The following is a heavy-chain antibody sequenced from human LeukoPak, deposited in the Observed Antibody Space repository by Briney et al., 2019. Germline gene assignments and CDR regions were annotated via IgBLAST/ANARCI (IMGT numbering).Heavy chain of an antibody. CDR3: SRVGAAAGPYYFDF. CDR2: INAGNGNT. D-gene: IGHD6-13*01. V-gene: IGHV1-3*01. Sequence: GASVKVSCKASAYTFTNYAIHWVRQAPGQRLEWMGWINAGNGNTKYSQKIQGRVTITRDTSASTAYMELSGLRSEDTAVYYCSRVGAAAGPYYFDFWGQGTLVTVSS. CDR1: AYTFTNYA. J-gene: IGHJ4*02.